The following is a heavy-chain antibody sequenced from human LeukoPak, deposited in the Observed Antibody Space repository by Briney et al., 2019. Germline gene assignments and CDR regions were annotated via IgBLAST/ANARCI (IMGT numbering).Heavy chain of an antibody. CDR1: GGSISSYY. CDR3: ARGTPLAVAGTGYFQQ. D-gene: IGHD6-19*01. Sequence: SETLSLTCTVSGGSISSYYWSWIRQPPGKGLEWIGYIYYSGSTNYNPSLKSRVTISVDTSKNQCSLKLSSVTAADTAVYYCARGTPLAVAGTGYFQQGGQGTLVTVSS. V-gene: IGHV4-59*01. CDR2: IYYSGST. J-gene: IGHJ1*01.